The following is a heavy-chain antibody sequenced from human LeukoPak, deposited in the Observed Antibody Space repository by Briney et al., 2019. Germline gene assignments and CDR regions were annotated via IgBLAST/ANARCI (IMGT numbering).Heavy chain of an antibody. CDR2: IYYSGST. J-gene: IGHJ4*02. CDR1: GGSISSSSYY. CDR3: ARELLWFGELGDY. V-gene: IGHV4-39*07. D-gene: IGHD3-10*01. Sequence: PSETLSLTCTVSGGSISSSSYYWGWIRQPPGKGLEWIGSIYYSGSTYYNPSLKSRVTISVDTSKNQFSLKLSSVTAADTAVYYCARELLWFGELGDYWGQGTLVTVSS.